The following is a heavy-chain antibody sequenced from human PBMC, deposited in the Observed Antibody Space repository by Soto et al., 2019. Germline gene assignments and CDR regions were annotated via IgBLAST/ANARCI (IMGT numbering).Heavy chain of an antibody. Sequence: SETLSLTCTVSGGFIWGWIRQSPDKGLEWIGYIYNSGRYNYNPSLESRLTISIDTSKNQFSLKLTSVIAADTAMYYCARHVNSSSWGVGVWGEGTMVTVSS. CDR1: GGFI. V-gene: IGHV4-59*08. D-gene: IGHD6-13*01. J-gene: IGHJ6*04. CDR3: ARHVNSSSWGVGV. CDR2: IYNSGRY.